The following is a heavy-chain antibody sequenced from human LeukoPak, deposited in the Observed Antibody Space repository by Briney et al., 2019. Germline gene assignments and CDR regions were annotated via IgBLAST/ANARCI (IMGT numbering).Heavy chain of an antibody. D-gene: IGHD6-19*01. V-gene: IGHV3-53*01. J-gene: IGHJ4*02. Sequence: SLRLSCAASGFTVSSNYMSWGRQAPGKGLEGVSVIYSGGSTYYADSVKGRFTISRDNSKNTLYLQMNSLRAEDTAVYYCARQPGSSGWPFDYWGQGTLVTVSS. CDR3: ARQPGSSGWPFDY. CDR2: IYSGGST. CDR1: GFTVSSNY.